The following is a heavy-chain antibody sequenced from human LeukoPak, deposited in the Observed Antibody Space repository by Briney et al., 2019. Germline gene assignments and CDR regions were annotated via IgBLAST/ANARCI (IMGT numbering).Heavy chain of an antibody. Sequence: SVKVSCKASGGTFSSSGINWVRQAPGQGLEWVGGIIPIFDTPNYAHKFQGRVTITADKSTSTAYMELSSLRSDDTAVYYCARDIDSGYDSLWNWFDPWGQGTRVTVSS. CDR1: GGTFSSSG. CDR3: ARDIDSGYDSLWNWFDP. V-gene: IGHV1-69*06. D-gene: IGHD5-12*01. CDR2: IIPIFDTP. J-gene: IGHJ5*02.